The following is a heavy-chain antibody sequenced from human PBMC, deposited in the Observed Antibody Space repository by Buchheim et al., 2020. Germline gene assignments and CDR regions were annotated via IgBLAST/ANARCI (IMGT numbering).Heavy chain of an antibody. J-gene: IGHJ6*02. V-gene: IGHV3-23*01. CDR1: GFSFSNYG. Sequence: EVLLLESGGGLVQPGGSLRLSCAASGFSFSNYGMSWVRQAPGKGLEWISGVTNRGGSRFYADSVKGRFTISRDNSRKTLNLQMSSLRAEDTAVYYCARGRDLYSYNGLEVWGQGTT. CDR2: VTNRGGSR. CDR3: ARGRDLYSYNGLEV.